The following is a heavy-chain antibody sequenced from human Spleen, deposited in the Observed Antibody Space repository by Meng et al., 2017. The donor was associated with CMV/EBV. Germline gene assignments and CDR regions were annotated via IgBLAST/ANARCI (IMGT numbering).Heavy chain of an antibody. CDR3: ASAEGDFWTFDY. Sequence: GESLKISCAASGFTFSYYDMHWVRQAPGRGLEWVAVISYDELKTYYADSMRGRFTISRDNAKSSLYLQMNSLRVEDTAVYYCASAEGDFWTFDYWGQGTLVTVSS. V-gene: IGHV3-30*04. CDR2: ISYDELKT. J-gene: IGHJ4*02. CDR1: GFTFSYYD. D-gene: IGHD3/OR15-3a*01.